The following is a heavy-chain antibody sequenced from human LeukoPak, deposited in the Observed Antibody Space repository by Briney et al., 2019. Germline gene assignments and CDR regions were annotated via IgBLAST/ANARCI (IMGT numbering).Heavy chain of an antibody. CDR3: ARGGSSWYY. Sequence: PSQTLSLTCTVSGGSISSGSYYWSWIRQPAGKGLEWIGRIYTSGSTNYNPSPKSRVTISVDTSKNQFSLKLSSVTAADTAVYYCARGGSSWYYWGQGTLVTVSS. D-gene: IGHD6-13*01. J-gene: IGHJ4*02. V-gene: IGHV4-61*02. CDR1: GGSISSGSYY. CDR2: IYTSGST.